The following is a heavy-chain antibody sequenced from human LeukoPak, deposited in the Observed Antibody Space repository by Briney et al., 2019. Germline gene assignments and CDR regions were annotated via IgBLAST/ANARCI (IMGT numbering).Heavy chain of an antibody. V-gene: IGHV1-2*02. J-gene: IGHJ5*02. D-gene: IGHD2-2*01. Sequence: ASVKVSCKASGYTFTGYYMHWVRQAPGQGLEWMGWINPNSGGTNYAQKFQGRVTMTRDTSISTAYMELSRLRSDDTAVYYCARYCSSTSCSIYNWFDPWGQGTLVTVSP. CDR2: INPNSGGT. CDR1: GYTFTGYY. CDR3: ARYCSSTSCSIYNWFDP.